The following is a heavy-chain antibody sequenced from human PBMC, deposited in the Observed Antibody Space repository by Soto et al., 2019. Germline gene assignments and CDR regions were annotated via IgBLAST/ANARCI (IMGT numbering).Heavy chain of an antibody. CDR1: GYTSTGYY. CDR2: INPNSGGT. V-gene: IGHV1-2*04. J-gene: IGHJ4*02. Sequence: QVQLVQSGAEVKKPGASVKVSCKASGYTSTGYYMHWVRQAPGQGLEWMGWINPNSGGTNYAQKFQGWVTMTRDTSISTAYMELSRLRSDDTAVYYCARSSGYSGSTCDYWGQVTLVTVSS. CDR3: ARSSGYSGSTCDY. D-gene: IGHD5-12*01.